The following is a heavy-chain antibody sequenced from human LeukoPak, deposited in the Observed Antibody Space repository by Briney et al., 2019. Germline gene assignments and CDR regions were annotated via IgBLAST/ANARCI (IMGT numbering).Heavy chain of an antibody. Sequence: GGSLRLSCAASGFTFSSYSVNWVRQAPGKGLEWVSSISSSSSYIYYADSVKGRFTISRDNAKNSLYLQMNSLRAEDTAVYYCARAVGCSSTSCYYYYGMDVWGQGTTVTVSS. D-gene: IGHD2-2*01. V-gene: IGHV3-21*01. CDR1: GFTFSSYS. J-gene: IGHJ6*02. CDR3: ARAVGCSSTSCYYYYGMDV. CDR2: ISSSSSYI.